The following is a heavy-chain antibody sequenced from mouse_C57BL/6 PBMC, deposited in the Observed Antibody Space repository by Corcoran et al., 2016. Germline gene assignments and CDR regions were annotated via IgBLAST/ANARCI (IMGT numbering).Heavy chain of an antibody. CDR1: GYSYTSNY. J-gene: IGHJ1*03. CDR3: ARDSNYGYWYVDV. V-gene: IGHV1-66*01. CDR2: IYPGSGNT. D-gene: IGHD2-5*01. Sequence: QVQLQQSRPALVKPGASVKIYCKTSGYSYTSNYIHWVKQRAGQGLVWLGWIYPGSGNTKYNEKFKGKDTLTADTSSSTSYMQLSSLTSVDSSVYYCARDSNYGYWYVDVWGTGTTVTVSA.